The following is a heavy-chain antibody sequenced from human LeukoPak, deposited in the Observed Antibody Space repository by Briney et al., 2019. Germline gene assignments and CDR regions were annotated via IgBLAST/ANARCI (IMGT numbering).Heavy chain of an antibody. V-gene: IGHV3-49*04. CDR1: GFTFGDYA. J-gene: IGHJ4*02. CDR2: IRSQAYGVTT. D-gene: IGHD2-15*01. Sequence: GGSLRLSCGTSGFTFGDYAMSWVRQAPGKGLEWVGVIRSQAYGVTTQYAASVKGRFTISRDDSKSIAYLQMNSLKTEDTAVYHCARLGETYCSGGACYFFDFWGQGTLVTVSS. CDR3: ARLGETYCSGGACYFFDF.